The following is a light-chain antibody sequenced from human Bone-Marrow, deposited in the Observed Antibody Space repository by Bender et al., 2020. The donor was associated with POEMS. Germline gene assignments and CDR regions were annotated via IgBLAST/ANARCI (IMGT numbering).Light chain of an antibody. V-gene: IGLV1-44*01. CDR2: INN. J-gene: IGLJ3*02. CDR1: SSNIGTNP. CDR3: AAWDDTLSGWL. Sequence: QSVLTQQPSASGTPGQRVTISCSGSSSNIGTNPVNWYQQLPGTAPKLLIYINNQRPSGVPDRFSGSKSGTSASLAISGLQSEDEADYYCAAWDDTLSGWLFGGGTKLTVL.